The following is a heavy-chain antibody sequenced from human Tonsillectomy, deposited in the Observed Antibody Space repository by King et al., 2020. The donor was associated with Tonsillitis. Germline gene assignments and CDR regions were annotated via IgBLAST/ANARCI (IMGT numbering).Heavy chain of an antibody. CDR3: ARYVSGSFDY. J-gene: IGHJ4*02. CDR1: GGSISSSDHY. Sequence: QLQESGPGVVKPSETLSLTCTVSGGSISSSDHYWAWIRQPPGKGLEWIWYMYYSGTIFYNPSLKSRFTISGGTSENRFSLKLSSVTAADTAVYFCARYVSGSFDYWGQGALVTVSS. CDR2: MYYSGTI. D-gene: IGHD1-26*01. V-gene: IGHV4-39*01.